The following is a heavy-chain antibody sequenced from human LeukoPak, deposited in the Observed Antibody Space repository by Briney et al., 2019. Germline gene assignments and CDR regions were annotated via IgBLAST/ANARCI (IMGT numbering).Heavy chain of an antibody. Sequence: PSETLSLTCTVSGGSISTSSYYWGWVRQPPGKGLEWIGNIFYSGSTYYSPSLKSRVTISVDTSKNQFSLKLSSVTAADTAVYYCARRRYSYAPGAFDIWGQGTMVTVSS. CDR1: GGSISTSSYY. CDR2: IFYSGST. CDR3: ARRRYSYAPGAFDI. J-gene: IGHJ3*02. D-gene: IGHD5-18*01. V-gene: IGHV4-39*07.